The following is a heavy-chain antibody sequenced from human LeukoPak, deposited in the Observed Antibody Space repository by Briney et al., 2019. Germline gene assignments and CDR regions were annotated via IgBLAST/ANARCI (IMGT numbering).Heavy chain of an antibody. CDR2: ISGSDDGT. CDR1: GFTFRNCG. Sequence: GGSLRLSCVASGFTFRNCGMTWVRQAPGKGLEWVSTISGSDDGTYYADSVRGRFTTSRDNSKNTLYLQMKALRDEDTATYYCAKRGPIYSSTPGNYFDYWGQGTLVTVSS. V-gene: IGHV3-23*01. D-gene: IGHD3-10*01. J-gene: IGHJ4*02. CDR3: AKRGPIYSSTPGNYFDY.